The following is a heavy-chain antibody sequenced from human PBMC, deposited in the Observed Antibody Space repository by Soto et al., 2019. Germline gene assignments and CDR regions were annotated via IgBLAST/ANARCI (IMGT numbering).Heavy chain of an antibody. CDR3: TAPPGDFWSGYSPYYYYGMDV. J-gene: IGHJ6*02. V-gene: IGHV3-15*07. CDR2: IKSKTDGGTT. CDR1: GFTFXXXX. Sequence: XGSXXLSCAASGFTFXXXXXNWVRQAPGKGLEWVGRIKSKTDGGTTDYAAPVKGRFTISRDDSKNTLYLQMNSLKTEDTAVYYCTAPPGDFWSGYSPYYYYGMDVWGQGTTVTVSS. D-gene: IGHD3-3*01.